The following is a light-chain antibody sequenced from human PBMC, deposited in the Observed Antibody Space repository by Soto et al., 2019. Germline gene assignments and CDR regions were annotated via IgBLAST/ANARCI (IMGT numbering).Light chain of an antibody. V-gene: IGKV3-15*01. CDR1: QSVSSY. Sequence: EIVLTQSPGTLSLSPGERATLSCRASQSVSSYYLAWYQQKPGQAPRLLIYGASTRATGIPARFSGSGSGTEFTLTISSLQSEDFAVYYCQQYNNWPRPVTFGQGTRLEIK. J-gene: IGKJ5*01. CDR3: QQYNNWPRPVT. CDR2: GAS.